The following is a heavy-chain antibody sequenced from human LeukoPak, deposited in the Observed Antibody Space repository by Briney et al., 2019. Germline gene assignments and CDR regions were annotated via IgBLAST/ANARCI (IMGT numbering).Heavy chain of an antibody. CDR3: ARSGSYHDAFDI. V-gene: IGHV4-59*01. CDR1: GGSISSYY. CDR2: IYYSGSI. D-gene: IGHD1-26*01. Sequence: SETLSLTCTVSGGSISSYYWSWIRQPPGKGLEWIGYIYYSGSINYNPSLKSRVTISVDTSKNQFSLKLSSVTAADTAVYYCARSGSYHDAFDIWGQGTMVTVSS. J-gene: IGHJ3*02.